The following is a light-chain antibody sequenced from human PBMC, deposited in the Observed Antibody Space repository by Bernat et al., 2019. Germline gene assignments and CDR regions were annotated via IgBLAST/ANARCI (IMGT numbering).Light chain of an antibody. CDR1: SSDVGAYNY. CDR2: DVS. Sequence: QSALTQPASVSGSPGQSITISCTGTSSDVGAYNYVSWYQQHPGKAPKLIIYDVSHRPSGVSNRFSGSKSGNTASPIISGLQAEDEADYHCTSYSITSTVYVFGTGTKVTVL. J-gene: IGLJ1*01. CDR3: TSYSITSTVYV. V-gene: IGLV2-14*03.